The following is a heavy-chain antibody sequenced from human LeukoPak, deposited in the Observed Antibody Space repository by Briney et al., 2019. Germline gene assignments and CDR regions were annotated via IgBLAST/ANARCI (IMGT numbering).Heavy chain of an antibody. CDR3: ARSLGGTSYY. CDR2: IYTSGST. J-gene: IGHJ4*02. D-gene: IGHD2/OR15-2a*01. CDR1: GGSISSSY. V-gene: IGHV4-4*08. Sequence: SETLSLTCSVSGGSISSSYWSWIRQPPGKGLEWIGRIYTSGSTNYHPSLKSRVTISVDTSKNQFSLKLSSVTAADSAVYYCARSLGGTSYYWGQGTLVTVSS.